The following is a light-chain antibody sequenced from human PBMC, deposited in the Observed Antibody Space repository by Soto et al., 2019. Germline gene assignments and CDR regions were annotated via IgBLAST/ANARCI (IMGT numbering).Light chain of an antibody. Sequence: LGVTQAPAARSLSPGKRAALGSRASQSVSRYLAWYQQKPGQAPRLLIYDASYRATGIPARFSGSGSGTDFTLTTSLLEPEDFAAYYCQQRSNWITFGQGTRLEIK. J-gene: IGKJ5*01. CDR2: DAS. CDR3: QQRSNWIT. V-gene: IGKV3-11*01. CDR1: QSVSRY.